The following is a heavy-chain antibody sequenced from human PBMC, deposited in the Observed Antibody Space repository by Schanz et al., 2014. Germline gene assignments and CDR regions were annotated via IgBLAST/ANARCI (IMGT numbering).Heavy chain of an antibody. D-gene: IGHD3-3*01. CDR2: IKQDGSEK. V-gene: IGHV3-7*02. J-gene: IGHJ4*02. Sequence: EVQLLESGGGLVQPGESLRLSCAASGFSFSNYWMSWVRQAPGKGLEWVANIKQDGSEKYYVDSVKGRFTISRDNAKKSLYLRMNSLRAEDTAVYYCARGVRIDYWGQGTLVTVSS. CDR1: GFSFSNYW. CDR3: ARGVRIDY.